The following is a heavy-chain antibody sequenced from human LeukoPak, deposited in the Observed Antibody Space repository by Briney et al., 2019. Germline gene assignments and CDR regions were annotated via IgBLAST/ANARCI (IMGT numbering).Heavy chain of an antibody. Sequence: GGSLRLSCAASGFTFYDYAMHWVRQAPGRRLEWVAVISFDGNQEYYPDSVKGRFTISRDNSKNTLYLQMNGLKTEDTAVYYCAREGSIVARTDYWGQGALVIVSS. CDR3: AREGSIVARTDY. D-gene: IGHD3-16*02. J-gene: IGHJ4*02. CDR1: GFTFYDYA. V-gene: IGHV3-30-3*01. CDR2: ISFDGNQE.